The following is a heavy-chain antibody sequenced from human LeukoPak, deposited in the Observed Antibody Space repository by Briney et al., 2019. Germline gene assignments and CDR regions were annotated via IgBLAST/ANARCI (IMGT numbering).Heavy chain of an antibody. CDR2: MSVSGTYI. D-gene: IGHD1-26*01. V-gene: IGHV3-21*01. CDR3: ARDPYSGSYGDYYYYYMDV. Sequence: SGGSLRLSCATSGLTFSRNSMAWVRQAQGKGLEWVSSMSVSGTYIYYSDSVKGRFTISRDNAKSSLFLQMNSLRDEDTAVYYCARDPYSGSYGDYYYYYMDVWGKGTTVTISS. CDR1: GLTFSRNS. J-gene: IGHJ6*03.